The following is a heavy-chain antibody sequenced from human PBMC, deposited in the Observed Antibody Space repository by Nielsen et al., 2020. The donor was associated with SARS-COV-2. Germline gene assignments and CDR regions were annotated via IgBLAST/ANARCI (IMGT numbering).Heavy chain of an antibody. V-gene: IGHV4-39*07. CDR1: GGSISSSSFY. CDR2: IDHTGST. CDR3: SRGRGPTGWYFDL. Sequence: SETLSLTCTVSGGSISSSSFYWGWIRQSPGKGLEWIGEIDHTGSTNYNPSLKSRVTILLGTSNNQFSLKLSSVTAADTAVYYCSRGRGPTGWYFDLWGRGTLVTVSA. D-gene: IGHD3-10*01. J-gene: IGHJ2*01.